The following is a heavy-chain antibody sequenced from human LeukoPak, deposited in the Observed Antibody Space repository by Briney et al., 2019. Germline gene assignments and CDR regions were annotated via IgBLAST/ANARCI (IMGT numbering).Heavy chain of an antibody. J-gene: IGHJ4*02. CDR3: AGAKLVRGGYYDFWSGYYTGIDY. Sequence: SETLSLTCTVSGGSISSYYWSWIRQPAGKGLEWIGRIYTSGSTNYNPSLKSRVTMSVDTSKNQFSLKLSSVTAADTAVYYCAGAKLVRGGYYDFWSGYYTGIDYWGQGTLVTVSS. CDR1: GGSISSYY. V-gene: IGHV4-4*07. D-gene: IGHD3-3*01. CDR2: IYTSGST.